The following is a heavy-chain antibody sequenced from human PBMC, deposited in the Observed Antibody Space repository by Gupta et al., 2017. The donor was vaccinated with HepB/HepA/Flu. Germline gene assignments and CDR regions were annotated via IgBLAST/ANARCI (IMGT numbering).Heavy chain of an antibody. D-gene: IGHD2-2*01. V-gene: IGHV3-7*01. CDR3: ARGSGSTTRALDI. CDR1: GFTFSSHW. Sequence: EVQLVESGGGLVQPGGSLRLSCAASGFTFSSHWMNWVRQAPGKGLEWVANIKQDGSEKKHVDSVKGRFTISRDNAKDSLYLQMDSLRAEDTAVYYCARGSGSTTRALDIWGQGTMVTVSS. CDR2: IKQDGSEK. J-gene: IGHJ3*02.